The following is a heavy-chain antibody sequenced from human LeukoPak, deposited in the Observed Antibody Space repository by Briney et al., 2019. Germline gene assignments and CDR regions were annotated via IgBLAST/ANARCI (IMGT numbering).Heavy chain of an antibody. Sequence: SETLSLTCTASGDSITSGPYFWNWIRQPAGKKLEWIGRTYSSGSAIYNPSLKSRVTISADRSKNQIYLTLTSLTAADTAVYFCASAVYFGHLTVFDTWGQGTLVTVSS. V-gene: IGHV4-61*02. CDR2: TYSSGSA. D-gene: IGHD2-8*01. CDR1: GDSITSGPYF. CDR3: ASAVYFGHLTVFDT. J-gene: IGHJ5*02.